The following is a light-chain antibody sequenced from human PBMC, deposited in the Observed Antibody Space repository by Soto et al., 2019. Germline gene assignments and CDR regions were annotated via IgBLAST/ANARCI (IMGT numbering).Light chain of an antibody. CDR2: EVS. CDR1: SSDVGSYNR. CDR3: SSYTSNNTYV. J-gene: IGLJ1*01. V-gene: IGLV2-18*02. Sequence: QSALTQPPSVSGSPGQSVSISCTGTSSDVGSYNRVSWYQQPPGTAPKLMIYEVSNRPSGVPDRFSGSKSGNTASLTISGLQAEDEADYYCSSYTSNNTYVFVSGTKVTVL.